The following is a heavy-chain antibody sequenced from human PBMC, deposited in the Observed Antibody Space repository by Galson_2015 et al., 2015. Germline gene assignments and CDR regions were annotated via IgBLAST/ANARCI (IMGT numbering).Heavy chain of an antibody. D-gene: IGHD2-15*01. CDR3: ARRQDIVVVSAVQGAFDI. Sequence: ETLSLTCTVSGGSISSYYWSWIRQPPGKGLEWIGYIYYSGSTNYNPSLKSRVTISVDTSRNQFSLKLSSVTAADTAVYYCARRQDIVVVSAVQGAFDIWGQGTMVTVSS. CDR1: GGSISSYY. CDR2: IYYSGST. J-gene: IGHJ3*02. V-gene: IGHV4-59*08.